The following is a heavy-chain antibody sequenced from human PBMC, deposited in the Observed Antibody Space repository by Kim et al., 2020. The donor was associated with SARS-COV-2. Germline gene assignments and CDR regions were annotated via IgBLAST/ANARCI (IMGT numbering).Heavy chain of an antibody. J-gene: IGHJ6*02. CDR1: GFTFNNYD. Sequence: GGSLRLSCAASGFTFNNYDMNWVRQAPGKGLEWVSFITSSGNIIYYADSVKGRFTISRDNSKNSLYLHMNSLRAEDTAVYYCERGRGDGAAPKTCYYEGMAVWGQGTTVTVSS. CDR3: ERGRGDGAAPKTCYYEGMAV. D-gene: IGHD3-10*01. CDR2: ITSSGNII. V-gene: IGHV3-48*03.